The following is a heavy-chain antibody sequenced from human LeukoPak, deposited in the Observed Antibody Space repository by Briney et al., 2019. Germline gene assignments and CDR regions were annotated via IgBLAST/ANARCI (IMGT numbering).Heavy chain of an antibody. V-gene: IGHV3-53*05. D-gene: IGHD5-18*01. J-gene: IGHJ4*02. CDR1: GFTVSSNY. Sequence: GSLRLSCAASGFTVSSNYMSWVRQAPGKGLEWVSVIYSGGSTYYADSVKGRFTISRDNSKNTLFLQMNSLRAEDTAVYYCATPYTPREDTAMVNDYVRAGENFDYWGQGTLVTVSS. CDR3: ATPYTPREDTAMVNDYVRAGENFDY. CDR2: IYSGGST.